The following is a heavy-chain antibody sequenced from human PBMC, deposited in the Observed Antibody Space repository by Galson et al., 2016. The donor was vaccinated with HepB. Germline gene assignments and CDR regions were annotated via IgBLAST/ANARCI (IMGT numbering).Heavy chain of an antibody. CDR3: ARMRGDYDY. CDR2: ISGSGGST. D-gene: IGHD4-17*01. J-gene: IGHJ4*02. CDR1: GFSFSIYA. V-gene: IGHV3-23*01. Sequence: SLRLSCAASGFSFSIYAMSWVRQAPGKGLEWVSGISGSGGSTTYADSVKGRFTISRDNAKNSLYLQMNSLRAEDTAVYYCARMRGDYDYWGQGTLVTVSS.